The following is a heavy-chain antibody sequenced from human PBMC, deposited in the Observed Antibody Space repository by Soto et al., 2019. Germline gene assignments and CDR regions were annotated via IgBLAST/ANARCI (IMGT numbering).Heavy chain of an antibody. J-gene: IGHJ5*02. CDR2: IYDSGST. Sequence: QLQLQESGSGQVKPSQTLSLTCAVSGGSITTGDYSWNWIRQPPGRGLEWVGYIYDSGSTYYNPSLKCRATISVDRSKNHFSLKLSSVTAADTAVYYCARGRSTSGYPNFDPWGQGTLVTVSS. V-gene: IGHV4-30-2*01. D-gene: IGHD3-22*01. CDR3: ARGRSTSGYPNFDP. CDR1: GGSITTGDYS.